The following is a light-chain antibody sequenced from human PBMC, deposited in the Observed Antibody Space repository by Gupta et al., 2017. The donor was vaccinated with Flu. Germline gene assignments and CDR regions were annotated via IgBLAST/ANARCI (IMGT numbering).Light chain of an antibody. CDR2: WAS. CDR3: QQYYSTPPT. CDR1: QSVSDSSNNKNY. Sequence: DIVMTQSPDSLAVSLGERATINCKSSQSVSDSSNNKNYLVWYQQKPGQPPKLLIYWASTRESGVPDRFSGSGSGTDFTLTISSLQAEDVAVYYCQQYYSTPPTFGQGTKVEVK. J-gene: IGKJ1*01. V-gene: IGKV4-1*01.